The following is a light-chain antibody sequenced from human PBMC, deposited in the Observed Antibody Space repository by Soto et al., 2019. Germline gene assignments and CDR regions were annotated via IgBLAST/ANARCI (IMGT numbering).Light chain of an antibody. CDR2: GAS. CDR1: QSVRGN. J-gene: IGKJ5*01. V-gene: IGKV3D-15*01. CDR3: QQYGSPPIT. Sequence: EIVITQSPATLSVSPGERATLSCRASQSVRGNLAWYQQKPGQAPRLLIYGASTRATGIPARFSGSGSGTDFTLTISRLEPEDFAVYYCQQYGSPPITFGQGTRLEIK.